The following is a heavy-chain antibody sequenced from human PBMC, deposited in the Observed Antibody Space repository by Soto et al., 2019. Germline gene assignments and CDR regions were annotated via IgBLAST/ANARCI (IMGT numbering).Heavy chain of an antibody. D-gene: IGHD6-19*01. CDR3: AKIKSGWYGGAFDS. CDR2: VSYDGSNE. CDR1: GFSLRSYG. J-gene: IGHJ4*01. V-gene: IGHV3-30*18. Sequence: HPGGSLRLSCSASGFSLRSYGLHWVRQAPGKGLEWVAAVSYDGSNEYYADSVKGRFIISRDTSKNTLYLQVNSLRPEDTAVYYCAKIKSGWYGGAFDSWVHGTLVTVSS.